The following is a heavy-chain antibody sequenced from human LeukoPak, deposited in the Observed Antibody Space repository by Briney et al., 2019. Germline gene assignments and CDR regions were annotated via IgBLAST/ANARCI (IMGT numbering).Heavy chain of an antibody. CDR3: ARDWGDANY. D-gene: IGHD7-27*01. Sequence: GGSLRLSCAASGFTFSSYSMNWVRQAPGKGLEWVSSISSSSSCIYYAASVKGRFTISRDNAKNSLYLQMNSLRAEDTAVYYCARDWGDANYWGQGTLVTVSS. CDR2: ISSSSSCI. V-gene: IGHV3-21*01. CDR1: GFTFSSYS. J-gene: IGHJ4*02.